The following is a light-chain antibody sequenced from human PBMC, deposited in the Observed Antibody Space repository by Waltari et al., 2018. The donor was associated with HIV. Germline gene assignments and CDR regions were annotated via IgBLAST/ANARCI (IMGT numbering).Light chain of an antibody. V-gene: IGLV7-43*01. CDR3: LLYYGGQGYV. CDR1: TGAVTSGNY. J-gene: IGLJ1*01. Sequence: QTVETQEPSLTVSPGGTVTLTCASSTGAVTSGNYPNGFQQKPGHAPRALIYSTNKKHSWTPARFSGSLLGGKSARTLSGVQPEDEAEYYCLLYYGGQGYVFGTGTKVTVL. CDR2: STN.